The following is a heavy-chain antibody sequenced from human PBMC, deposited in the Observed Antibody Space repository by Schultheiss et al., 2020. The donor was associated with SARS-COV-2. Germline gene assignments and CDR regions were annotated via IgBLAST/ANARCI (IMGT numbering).Heavy chain of an antibody. CDR3: AKDRYGDYVSWFDP. D-gene: IGHD4-17*01. V-gene: IGHV3-48*03. CDR1: GFTFSSFD. CDR2: ITRSGLDT. J-gene: IGHJ5*02. Sequence: GGSLRLSCAASGFTFSSFDMNWIRQAPGKGLDWVSSITRSGLDTYYAESVKGRFTISRDNAKNSLYLQINSLRVEDTAVYYCAKDRYGDYVSWFDPWGQGTLVTVSS.